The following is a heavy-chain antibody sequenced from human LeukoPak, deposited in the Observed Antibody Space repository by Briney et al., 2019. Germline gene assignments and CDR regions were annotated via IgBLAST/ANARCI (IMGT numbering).Heavy chain of an antibody. CDR3: ARQYSSSYTIDY. J-gene: IGHJ4*02. CDR2: ISHDGSNK. CDR1: GFTFSSYA. D-gene: IGHD6-6*01. V-gene: IGHV3-30*01. Sequence: GGSLRLSCAASGFTFSSYAMHWVRQAPGKGLEWVALISHDGSNKYYADSVKGRFSISRDNPKNTLYLQMNSLRAEDTAVYYCARQYSSSYTIDYWGQGTLVTVSS.